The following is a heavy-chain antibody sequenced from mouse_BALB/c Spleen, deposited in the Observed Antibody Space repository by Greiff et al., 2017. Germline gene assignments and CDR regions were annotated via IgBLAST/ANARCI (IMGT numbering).Heavy chain of an antibody. V-gene: IGHV1-66*01. Sequence: VQRVESGPELVKPGASVKISCKASGYSFTSYYIHWVKQRPGQGLEWIGWIFPGSGNTKYNEKFKGKATLTADTSSSTAYMQLSSLTSEDSAVYFCARRGPSGYFDVWGAGTTGTVSA. CDR2: IFPGSGNT. D-gene: IGHD3-2*02. CDR1: GYSFTSYY. CDR3: ARRGPSGYFDV. J-gene: IGHJ1*01.